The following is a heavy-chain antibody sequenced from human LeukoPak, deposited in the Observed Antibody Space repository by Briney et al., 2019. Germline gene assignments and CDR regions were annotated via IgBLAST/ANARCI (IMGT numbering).Heavy chain of an antibody. J-gene: IGHJ4*02. CDR1: GFTVSSNY. D-gene: IGHD1-14*01. CDR2: TYSGGST. CDR3: ARGYYFDY. Sequence: GGSLRLSCAASGFTVSSNYMNWVRQAPGKGLEWVSVTYSGGSTYYADSVKGRFTVSRDNAKNSLYLQMNSLRDEDTAVYYCARGYYFDYWGQGTLVTVSS. V-gene: IGHV3-66*01.